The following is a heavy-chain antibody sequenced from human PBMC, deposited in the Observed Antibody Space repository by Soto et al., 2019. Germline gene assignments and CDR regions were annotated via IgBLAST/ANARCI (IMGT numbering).Heavy chain of an antibody. CDR1: GGSFSGYY. D-gene: IGHD3-10*01. V-gene: IGHV4-34*01. J-gene: IGHJ4*02. CDR2: INHSGST. CDR3: ARPLSGIFDY. Sequence: KPSETLSLTCAVYGGSFSGYYWSWIRQPPGKGLEWIGEINHSGSTNYNPSLKSRVTISVDTSKNQFSLKLSSVTAADTAVYYCARPLSGIFDYWGQGTLVTVSS.